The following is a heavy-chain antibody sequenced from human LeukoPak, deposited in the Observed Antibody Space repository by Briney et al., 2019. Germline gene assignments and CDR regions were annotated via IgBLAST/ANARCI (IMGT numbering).Heavy chain of an antibody. CDR1: GGSFSTYY. CDR2: INRSGRT. D-gene: IGHD4-17*01. J-gene: IGHJ4*02. V-gene: IGHV4-34*01. Sequence: SETLSLICAVYGGSFSTYYWSWIRQPPGKGLEWIGEINRSGRTNYNPSLMSRVTISVDTSKNQFSLNLNSVTAADTAVYYCARVDYGDYSKDFDYWGQGTLVTVSS. CDR3: ARVDYGDYSKDFDY.